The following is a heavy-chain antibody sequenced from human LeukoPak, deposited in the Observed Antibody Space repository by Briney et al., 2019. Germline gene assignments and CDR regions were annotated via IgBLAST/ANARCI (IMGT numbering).Heavy chain of an antibody. CDR1: GFTFSDYY. V-gene: IGHV3-11*01. CDR2: ISSSGSTI. J-gene: IGHJ4*02. Sequence: GGSLRLSCAASGFTFSDYYMSWIRQAPGKGLEWVSYISSSGSTIYYADSVKGRFTISRDNAKNSLYLQMNSLRAEDTAVYYCAKDRSKTRDYFDYWGQGTLVTVSS. CDR3: AKDRSKTRDYFDY. D-gene: IGHD1/OR15-1a*01.